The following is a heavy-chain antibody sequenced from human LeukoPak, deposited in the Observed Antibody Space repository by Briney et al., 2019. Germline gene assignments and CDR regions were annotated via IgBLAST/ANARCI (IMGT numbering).Heavy chain of an antibody. V-gene: IGHV1-18*01. CDR2: ISGSNGNT. CDR3: ARDRAQWLDWFDP. D-gene: IGHD6-19*01. CDR1: GYTFTRYG. J-gene: IGHJ5*02. Sequence: ASVKVSCKASGYTFTRYGMSWVRQAPGQGLEWMGWISGSNGNTNYAQKFQGRVTMTRDTSISTAYMELSRLRSDDTAVYYCARDRAQWLDWFDPWGQGTLVTVSS.